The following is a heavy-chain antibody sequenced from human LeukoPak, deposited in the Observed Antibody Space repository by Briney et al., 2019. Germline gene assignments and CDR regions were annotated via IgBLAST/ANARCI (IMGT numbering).Heavy chain of an antibody. CDR3: ARGFRGDNFDY. Sequence: PSETLSLTCTVSGGSISSGSYYWSWIRQPAGKGLEWIGRIYTSGSTNYNPSLKGRVTISVDTSKNQFSLKLSSVTAADTAVYFCARGFRGDNFDYWGQGTLVTVSS. V-gene: IGHV4-61*02. CDR1: GGSISSGSYY. CDR2: IYTSGST. D-gene: IGHD7-27*01. J-gene: IGHJ4*02.